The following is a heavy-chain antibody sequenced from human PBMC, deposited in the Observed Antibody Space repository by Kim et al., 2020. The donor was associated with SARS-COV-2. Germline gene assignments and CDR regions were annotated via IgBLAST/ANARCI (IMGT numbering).Heavy chain of an antibody. Sequence: GESLKISCQASGSKVSTYWIGWVRQLPGKGLELMGVIHPRDSDVRYSQSFQGLVTISTDGSGASLHLSALKASDTALYYCATGPGVITNYYFEIWGQGIL. CDR2: IHPRDSDV. V-gene: IGHV5-51*01. CDR3: ATGPGVITNYYFEI. CDR1: GSKVSTYW. D-gene: IGHD3-16*02. J-gene: IGHJ4*02.